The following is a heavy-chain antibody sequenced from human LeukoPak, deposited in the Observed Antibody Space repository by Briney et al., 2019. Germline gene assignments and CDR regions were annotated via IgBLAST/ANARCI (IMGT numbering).Heavy chain of an antibody. CDR2: INPNSGGT. Sequence: GASVKVSCKASGYTFTGYYMHWVRQAPGQGLEWMGWINPNSGGTNYAQKFQGRVTMTRDTSISTAYMELSRLRSDDTAVYYCARGRKYSSGWYSLDYWGQGTLVTVSS. V-gene: IGHV1-2*02. CDR1: GYTFTGYY. J-gene: IGHJ4*02. D-gene: IGHD6-19*01. CDR3: ARGRKYSSGWYSLDY.